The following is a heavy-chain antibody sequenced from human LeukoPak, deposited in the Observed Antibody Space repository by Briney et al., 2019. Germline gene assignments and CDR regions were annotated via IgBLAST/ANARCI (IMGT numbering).Heavy chain of an antibody. Sequence: GGSLRLSCAASGFTFSSYWMSWVRQAPGKGLEWVANIKQDGSEKYYVDSVKGRFTISRDNAKNSLYLQMNSLRAEDTAVYYCARGLHDYGDYGGFDPWGQGTLVTVSS. CDR2: IKQDGSEK. V-gene: IGHV3-7*01. CDR1: GFTFSSYW. D-gene: IGHD4-17*01. CDR3: ARGLHDYGDYGGFDP. J-gene: IGHJ5*02.